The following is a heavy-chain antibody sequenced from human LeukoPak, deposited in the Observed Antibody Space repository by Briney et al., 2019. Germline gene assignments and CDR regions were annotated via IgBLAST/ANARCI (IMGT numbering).Heavy chain of an antibody. CDR2: IYYSGST. D-gene: IGHD3-22*01. Sequence: SETLSLTCTVSGDSTSSDRYYGGWVRQPPGKGLEWIGNIYYSGSTYYNPSLKSRVTMSVDTSRNQFSLKLSSVTAADTAVYYCARGLNTMIVVGPWGQGTLVTVSS. CDR3: ARGLNTMIVVGP. J-gene: IGHJ5*02. CDR1: GDSTSSDRYY. V-gene: IGHV4-39*07.